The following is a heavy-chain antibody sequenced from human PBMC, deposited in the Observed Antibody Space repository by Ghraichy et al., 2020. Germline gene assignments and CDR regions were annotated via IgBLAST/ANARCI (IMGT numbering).Heavy chain of an antibody. J-gene: IGHJ4*02. V-gene: IGHV2-5*02. D-gene: IGHD3-10*01. CDR1: GFSLSSTAVA. CDR2: FYWDDDR. CDR3: AHSLRGVVRGGTQFYVDY. Sequence: SGPTLVKPTQTLTLTCTFSGFSLSSTAVAVGWIRQPPGKALEWLALFYWDDDRRYRPSLKSRLTITKDTSKNQVVLTMTNMDPVDTATYYCAHSLRGVVRGGTQFYVDYWGQGTLATVSS.